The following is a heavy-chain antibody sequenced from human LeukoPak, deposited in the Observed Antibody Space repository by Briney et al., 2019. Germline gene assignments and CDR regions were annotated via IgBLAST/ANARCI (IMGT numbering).Heavy chain of an antibody. CDR2: INPNSGGT. J-gene: IGHJ4*02. CDR3: ARDCSGGSCYRY. V-gene: IGHV1-2*02. D-gene: IGHD2-15*01. CDR1: GYTFTGYY. Sequence: ASVNVSCKASGYTFTGYYMHWVRQAPGQGLEWMGWINPNSGGTNYAQKFQGRVTMTRDTSISTAYMELSRLRSDDTAVYYCARDCSGGSCYRYWGQGTLVTVSS.